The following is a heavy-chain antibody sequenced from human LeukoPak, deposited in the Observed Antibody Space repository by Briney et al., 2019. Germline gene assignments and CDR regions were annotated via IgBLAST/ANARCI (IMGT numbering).Heavy chain of an antibody. V-gene: IGHV3-21*01. J-gene: IGHJ3*02. CDR3: ASLSSLGAFDI. CDR1: GFTFSSYS. Sequence: GGSLRLSCAASGFTFSSYSMNWVRQAPGKGLEWVSSISSSSSYIYYADSVKGRFTISRDNAKNSLYLQMNSLRAEDTAVYYCASLSSLGAFDIWGQGTMVTVPS. CDR2: ISSSSSYI.